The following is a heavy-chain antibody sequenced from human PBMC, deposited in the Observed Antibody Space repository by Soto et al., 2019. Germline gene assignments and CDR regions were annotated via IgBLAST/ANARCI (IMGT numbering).Heavy chain of an antibody. CDR1: GGSISSYY. D-gene: IGHD3-3*01. CDR3: ARVRITIFGVVPIPSFMDA. J-gene: IGHJ6*02. V-gene: IGHV4-59*01. CDR2: IYYSGST. Sequence: SETLSLTCTVSGGSISSYYWSWIRQPPGKGLEWIGYIYYSGSTNYNPSLKSRVTISVDTSKNQFSLKLSSVTAADTAVYYCARVRITIFGVVPIPSFMDAWGQGTTVTVSS.